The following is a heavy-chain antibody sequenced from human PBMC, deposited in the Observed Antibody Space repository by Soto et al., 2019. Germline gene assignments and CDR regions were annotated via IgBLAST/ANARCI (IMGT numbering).Heavy chain of an antibody. CDR1: GFTFSSYA. Sequence: EVQLLESGGGLVQPGGSLRLSCAASGFTFSSYALNWVRQAPGKGLEWVSVISGSGDNTYYADSVKGRFTISRDNSKNTLYLQMNTLRAEDTAVYYYAKDLGTDDFWSAYYTYYYVDVWGKGTTVTVSS. V-gene: IGHV3-23*01. D-gene: IGHD3-3*01. CDR2: ISGSGDNT. CDR3: AKDLGTDDFWSAYYTYYYVDV. J-gene: IGHJ6*03.